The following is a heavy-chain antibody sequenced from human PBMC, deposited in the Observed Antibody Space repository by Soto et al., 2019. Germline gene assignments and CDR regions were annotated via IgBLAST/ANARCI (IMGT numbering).Heavy chain of an antibody. J-gene: IGHJ6*02. CDR1: GGTFSSYA. Sequence: QVQLVQSGAEVKKPGSSVKVSCKASGGTFSSYAISWVRQAPGQGLEWMGGIIPIFGTANYAQKFQGRVTITADESTSTAYMELSSLRSEDTAVYYCASNPSTRVTGYYYGMDVWGQGTTVTVSS. CDR2: IIPIFGTA. V-gene: IGHV1-69*12. CDR3: ASNPSTRVTGYYYGMDV. D-gene: IGHD3-10*01.